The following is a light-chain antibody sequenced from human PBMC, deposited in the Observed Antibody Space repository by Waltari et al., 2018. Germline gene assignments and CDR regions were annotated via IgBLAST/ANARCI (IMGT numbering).Light chain of an antibody. Sequence: DIVMTQSPDSLAVSLGERATINCKSSQRILYGSDNKYYLAWYQQKPGQHPKLLVYLASTRDSGVPDRFIGSGSGTDFTLTISNLQAEYFATYYCQQSYSTPYTFGQGTKLEIK. CDR3: QQSYSTPYT. CDR1: QRILYGSDNKYY. V-gene: IGKV4-1*01. J-gene: IGKJ2*01. CDR2: LAS.